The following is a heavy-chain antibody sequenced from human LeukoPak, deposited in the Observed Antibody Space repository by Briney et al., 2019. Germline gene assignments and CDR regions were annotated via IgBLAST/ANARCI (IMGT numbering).Heavy chain of an antibody. D-gene: IGHD6-6*01. CDR1: GGSFSAYY. V-gene: IGHV4-59*01. CDR2: IYYSGST. J-gene: IGHJ4*02. Sequence: PSETLSLTCAVYGGSFSAYYWSWIRQPPGKGLEWIGYIYYSGSTNYNPSLKSRVTISLDTSQNQFSLNLSSVTAADTAVYYCARARAYSSSLFNFWGQGTLVTVSS. CDR3: ARARAYSSSLFNF.